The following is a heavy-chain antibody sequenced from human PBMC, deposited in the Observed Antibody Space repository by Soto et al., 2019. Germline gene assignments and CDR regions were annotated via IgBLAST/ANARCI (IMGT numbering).Heavy chain of an antibody. CDR1: XXPFSRYW. CDR2: IKQDGTEK. J-gene: IGHJ3*02. CDR3: ARGDTPMITGMDSFDI. Sequence: PGXXLXLSXXXXXXPFSRYWMNWVRQAPGKGLEWVANIKQDGTEKNYVDSVKGRFTISRDNAKNSLYLQMDSLRAEDTAVYFCARGDTPMITGMDSFDIWGQGTMVTVSS. D-gene: IGHD5-18*01. V-gene: IGHV3-7*01.